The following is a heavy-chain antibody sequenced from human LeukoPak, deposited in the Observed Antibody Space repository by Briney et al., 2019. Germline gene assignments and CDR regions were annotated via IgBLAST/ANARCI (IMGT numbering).Heavy chain of an antibody. CDR2: IIPIFGTA. CDR3: ARGAGADYYGSGSYNY. V-gene: IGHV1-69*05. D-gene: IGHD3-10*01. Sequence: ASVKVSCKASGGTFSSYAISWVRQAPGQGLEWMGGIIPIFGTANYAQKFQGRVTITTDESTSTAYMELSSLRSEDTAVYYCARGAGADYYGSGSYNYWGQGTLVTVSS. J-gene: IGHJ4*02. CDR1: GGTFSSYA.